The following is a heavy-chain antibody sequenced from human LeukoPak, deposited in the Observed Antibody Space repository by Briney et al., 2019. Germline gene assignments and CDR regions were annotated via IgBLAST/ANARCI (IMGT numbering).Heavy chain of an antibody. V-gene: IGHV4-34*01. Sequence: SETLSLTCAVYGGSFSGYYWSWIRQPPGKGLEWIGEINHSGSTNYNPSLKSRVTISVDTSKNQFSLKLSSVTAADTAVYYCARGRSTMVRGVRNWFDPWGQGTPVTVSS. CDR1: GGSFSGYY. CDR3: ARGRSTMVRGVRNWFDP. J-gene: IGHJ5*02. D-gene: IGHD3-10*01. CDR2: INHSGST.